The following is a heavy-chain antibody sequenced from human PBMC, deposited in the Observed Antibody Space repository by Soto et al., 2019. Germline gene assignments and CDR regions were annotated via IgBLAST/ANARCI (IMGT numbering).Heavy chain of an antibody. J-gene: IGHJ4*02. D-gene: IGHD3-9*01. CDR2: ISYDGSNR. CDR1: GLTFSNYG. Sequence: GGSLRLSCAASGLTFSNYGMHWVRQAPGKGLEWVAVISYDGSNRYYADSVKGRFTISRDNSKNTLYLQMNRLRAEDTAVYYCAKAPNFDWLSHFDYWGQGTLVTVSS. CDR3: AKAPNFDWLSHFDY. V-gene: IGHV3-30*18.